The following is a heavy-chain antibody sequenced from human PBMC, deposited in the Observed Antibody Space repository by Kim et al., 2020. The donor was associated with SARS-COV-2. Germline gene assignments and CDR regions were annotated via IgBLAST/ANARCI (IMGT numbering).Heavy chain of an antibody. CDR2: IIPIFGTA. V-gene: IGHV1-69*06. Sequence: SVKVSCKASGGTFSSYAISWVRQAPGQGLEWMGGIIPIFGTANYAQKFQGRVTITADKSTSTAYMELSSLRSEDTAVYYCARDDGITMVRGVISPFDYWGQGTLVTVSS. CDR1: GGTFSSYA. CDR3: ARDDGITMVRGVISPFDY. J-gene: IGHJ4*02. D-gene: IGHD3-10*01.